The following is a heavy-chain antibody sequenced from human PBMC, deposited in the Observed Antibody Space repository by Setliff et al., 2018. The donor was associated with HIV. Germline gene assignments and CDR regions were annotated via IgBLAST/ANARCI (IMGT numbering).Heavy chain of an antibody. CDR3: ARRRDGYNSAPWRNDY. CDR2: INHRGRT. CDR1: GGSLSGYY. Sequence: SETLSLTCAVYGGSLSGYYWSWIRQAPGKGLEWIGEINHRGRTRYNPSLKSRVAISVETSKNQFSLRVNSVTAADTAFYYCARRRDGYNSAPWRNDYWGQGTLVTVSS. D-gene: IGHD5-12*01. V-gene: IGHV4-34*01. J-gene: IGHJ4*02.